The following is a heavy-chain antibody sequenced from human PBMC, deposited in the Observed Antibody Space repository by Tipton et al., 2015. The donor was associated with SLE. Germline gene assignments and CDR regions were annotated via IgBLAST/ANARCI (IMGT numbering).Heavy chain of an antibody. CDR3: TRMTCSGGTCPDEY. CDR1: GFNFGDYA. D-gene: IGHD2-15*01. Sequence: SLRLSCTVSGFNFGDYAMSWVRQAPGKGLEWVGFIRSKDYGGTPEYAASVKGRFTISRDDSKNIAYLQMNGLKTEDTAVYYCTRMTCSGGTCPDEYWGQGTLVTVSS. J-gene: IGHJ4*02. CDR2: IRSKDYGGTP. V-gene: IGHV3-49*04.